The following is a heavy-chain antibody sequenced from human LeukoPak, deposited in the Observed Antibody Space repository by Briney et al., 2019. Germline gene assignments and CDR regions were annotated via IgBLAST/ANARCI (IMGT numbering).Heavy chain of an antibody. CDR3: ASNPFYSNYGPCGY. CDR2: IIPIVGTA. Sequence: SVKVSCKASGGTFTSYAISWVPQAPGQGLEWMGRIIPIVGTANYAQKFQGRVTITTDESTSTAYMELSSLRSEDTAVYYCASNPFYSNYGPCGYWGQGTLVTVSS. V-gene: IGHV1-69*05. CDR1: GGTFTSYA. D-gene: IGHD4-11*01. J-gene: IGHJ4*02.